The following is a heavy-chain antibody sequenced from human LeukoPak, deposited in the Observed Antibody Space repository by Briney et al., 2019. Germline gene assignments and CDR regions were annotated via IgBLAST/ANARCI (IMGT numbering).Heavy chain of an antibody. CDR3: AKATGYSSSWDAFDI. Sequence: GRSLRLSCAASGFTFDDYAMHWVRQAPGTGLEWVSGISWNSGSIGYADSVKGRFTISRDNAKNSLYLQMNSLRAEDTALYYCAKATGYSSSWDAFDIWGQGTMVTVSS. CDR1: GFTFDDYA. J-gene: IGHJ3*02. CDR2: ISWNSGSI. D-gene: IGHD6-13*01. V-gene: IGHV3-9*01.